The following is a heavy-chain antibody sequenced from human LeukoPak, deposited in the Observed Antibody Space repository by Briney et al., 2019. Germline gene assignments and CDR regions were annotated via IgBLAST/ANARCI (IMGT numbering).Heavy chain of an antibody. J-gene: IGHJ5*02. CDR1: GGTFSSYA. CDR2: INTNTGKP. Sequence: ASVKVSCKASGGTFSSYAISWVRQAPGQGLEWMGWINTNTGKPTYAQGFTGRYVFSLDTSVSTTYLQISSLTADDTAVYFCARDTTMIEYNWFDPWGQGTLVTVSS. D-gene: IGHD3-22*01. CDR3: ARDTTMIEYNWFDP. V-gene: IGHV7-4-1*02.